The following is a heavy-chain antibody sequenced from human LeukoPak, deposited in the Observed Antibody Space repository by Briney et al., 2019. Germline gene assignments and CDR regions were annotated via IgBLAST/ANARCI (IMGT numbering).Heavy chain of an antibody. CDR1: GYSFTTYW. J-gene: IGHJ4*02. CDR3: ARLMGDSSGYYYEFVDY. D-gene: IGHD3-22*01. V-gene: IGHV5-10-1*04. Sequence: RAGGSLRLSCKASGYSFTTYWISWVRQMPGKGLEWMGRIDPSDSYINYRPSFQGQVTISADKSISTAYLQWSSLKASDTAMYYCARLMGDSSGYYYEFVDYWGQGTLVTVSS. CDR2: IDPSDSYI.